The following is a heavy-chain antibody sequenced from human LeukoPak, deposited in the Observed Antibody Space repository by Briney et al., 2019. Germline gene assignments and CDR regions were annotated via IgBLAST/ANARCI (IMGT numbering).Heavy chain of an antibody. J-gene: IGHJ4*02. V-gene: IGHV1-69*13. CDR3: ARDRYDFWSGYYTVFY. CDR1: GGTFSRYP. CDR2: IIPIFGTA. D-gene: IGHD3-3*01. Sequence: SVKVSCKASGGTFSRYPISWVRPAPGQGRDWMGGIIPIFGTANSPQKFQGRVTLPADESTSTAYIELSRLRSEDTAVYYCARDRYDFWSGYYTVFYWGQGTLVTVSS.